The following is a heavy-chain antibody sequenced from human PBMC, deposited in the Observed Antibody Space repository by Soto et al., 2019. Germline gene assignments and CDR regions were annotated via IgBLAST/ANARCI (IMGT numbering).Heavy chain of an antibody. J-gene: IGHJ6*03. CDR3: ARGGRGSNYNYYYYYMDV. D-gene: IGHD4-4*01. V-gene: IGHV1-18*01. Sequence: ASVKVSCKASGYTFTSYGISWVRQAPGQGLEWMGWISAYNGNTNYAQKLQGRVTMTTDTSTSTAYMELRSLRSDDTAVYYCARGGRGSNYNYYYYYMDVWGKGTTVTVSS. CDR2: ISAYNGNT. CDR1: GYTFTSYG.